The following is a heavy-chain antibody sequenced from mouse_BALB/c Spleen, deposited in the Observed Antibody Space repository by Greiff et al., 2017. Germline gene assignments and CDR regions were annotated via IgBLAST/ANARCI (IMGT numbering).Heavy chain of an antibody. CDR2: ISDGGSYT. Sequence: EVKVVESGGGLVKPGGSLKLSCAASGFTFSDYYMYWVRQTPEKRLEWVATISDGGSYTYYPDSVKGRFTISRDNAKNNLYLQMSSLKSEDTAMYYCARERGGRFAYWGQGTLVTVSA. CDR3: ARERGGRFAY. J-gene: IGHJ3*01. V-gene: IGHV5-4*02. D-gene: IGHD1-1*02. CDR1: GFTFSDYY.